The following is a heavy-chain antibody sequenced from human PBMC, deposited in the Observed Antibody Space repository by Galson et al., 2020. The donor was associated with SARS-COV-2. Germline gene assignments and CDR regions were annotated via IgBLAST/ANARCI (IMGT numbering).Heavy chain of an antibody. D-gene: IGHD3-9*01. J-gene: IGHJ4*02. V-gene: IGHV4-39*01. Sequence: ALETLSLTCTVSGGSISSSSYYWGWIRQPPGKGLEWIGSIYYSGSTYYNPSLKSRVTISVDTSKNQFSLKLSSVTAADTAVYYCARHTLRYFDWTNYFDYWGQGTLVTVSS. CDR1: GGSISSSSYY. CDR3: ARHTLRYFDWTNYFDY. CDR2: IYYSGST.